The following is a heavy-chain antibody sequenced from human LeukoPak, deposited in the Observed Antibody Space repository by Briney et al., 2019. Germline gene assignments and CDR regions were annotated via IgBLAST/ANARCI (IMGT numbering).Heavy chain of an antibody. CDR1: GGTFSSYA. J-gene: IGHJ4*02. CDR3: ARSIGRYCSGGSCYWSFDY. D-gene: IGHD2-15*01. V-gene: IGHV1-69*13. Sequence: GASVKVSCTASGGTFSSYAISWVRQAPGQGLEWMGGIIPIFGTANYAQKFQGRVTITADESTSTAYMELSSLRSEDTAVYYCARSIGRYCSGGSCYWSFDYWGQGTLVTVSS. CDR2: IIPIFGTA.